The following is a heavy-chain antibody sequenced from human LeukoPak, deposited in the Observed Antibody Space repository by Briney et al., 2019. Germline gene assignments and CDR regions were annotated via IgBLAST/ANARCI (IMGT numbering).Heavy chain of an antibody. V-gene: IGHV1-69*04. CDR1: GGTFSSYT. Sequence: ASVKVSCKASGGTFSSYTISWVRQAPGQGLEWMGRIIPILGIADYAQKFQGRVTITADKSTSTAYMELSSLRSEDTAVYYCARDPHDSSGYYGYWGQGTLVTVSS. CDR2: IIPILGIA. J-gene: IGHJ4*02. D-gene: IGHD3-22*01. CDR3: ARDPHDSSGYYGY.